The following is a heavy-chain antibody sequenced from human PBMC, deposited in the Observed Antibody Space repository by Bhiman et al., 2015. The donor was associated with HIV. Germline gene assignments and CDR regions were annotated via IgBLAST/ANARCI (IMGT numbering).Heavy chain of an antibody. V-gene: IGHV3-33*01. CDR2: IWHDGTNK. CDR1: GFSFSSYG. D-gene: IGHD6-13*01. CDR3: AVANQGAIAAAGFDY. J-gene: IGHJ4*02. Sequence: QVQLVESGGGVVQPGRSLRLSCTASGFSFSSYGMHWVRQAPGKGLEWVAVIWHDGTNKDYPDSVKGRFTISRDNSKNTLYLQMNSLRAEDTAVYYCAVANQGAIAAAGFDYWGQGTLVTVSS.